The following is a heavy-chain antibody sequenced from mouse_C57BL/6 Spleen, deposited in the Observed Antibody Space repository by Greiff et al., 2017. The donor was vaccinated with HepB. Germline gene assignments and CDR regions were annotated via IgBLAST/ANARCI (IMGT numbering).Heavy chain of an antibody. D-gene: IGHD3-1*01. CDR3: ARGGYLDAMDY. CDR2: INPSSGYT. V-gene: IGHV1-4*01. CDR1: GYTFTSYT. J-gene: IGHJ4*01. Sequence: LVESGAELARPGASVKMSCKASGYTFTSYTMHWVKQRPGQGLEWIGYINPSSGYTKYNQKFKDKATLTADKSSSTAYMQLSSLTSEDSAVYYCARGGYLDAMDYWGQGTSVTVSS.